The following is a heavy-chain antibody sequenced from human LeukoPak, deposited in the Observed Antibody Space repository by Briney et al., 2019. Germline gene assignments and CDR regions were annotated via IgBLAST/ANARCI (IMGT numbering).Heavy chain of an antibody. Sequence: GGSLRLSCAASGFTSSSYAMHWVRQAPGKGLEWVAVISYDGSNKYYADSVKGRFTISRDNSKNTLYLQMNSLRAEDTAVYYCATTDSTGGYNWGQGTLVTVSS. CDR2: ISYDGSNK. D-gene: IGHD3-22*01. J-gene: IGHJ4*02. CDR3: ATTDSTGGYN. CDR1: GFTSSSYA. V-gene: IGHV3-30-3*01.